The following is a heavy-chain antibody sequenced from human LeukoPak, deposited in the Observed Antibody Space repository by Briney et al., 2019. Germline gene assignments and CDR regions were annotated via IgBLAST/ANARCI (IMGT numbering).Heavy chain of an antibody. CDR3: ARHHGDYFLFDY. Sequence: SETLSLTRTVSGGSISSYYWSWIRQPAGKGLEWIGRIYTSGSTNYNPSLKSRVTMSLDTSKNQFSLKLSSVTAADTAVYYCARHHGDYFLFDYWGQGTLVTVSS. V-gene: IGHV4-4*07. J-gene: IGHJ4*02. D-gene: IGHD4-17*01. CDR2: IYTSGST. CDR1: GGSISSYY.